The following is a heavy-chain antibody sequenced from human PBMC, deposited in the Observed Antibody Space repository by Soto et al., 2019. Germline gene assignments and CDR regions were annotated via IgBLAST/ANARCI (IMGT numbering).Heavy chain of an antibody. D-gene: IGHD3-22*01. CDR3: ARDALIVVRAFDI. J-gene: IGHJ3*02. CDR1: GFTFSSYG. CDR2: IWYDGSNK. Sequence: LRLSCAASGFTFSSYGMHWVRQAPGKGLEWVAVIWYDGSNKYYADSVEGRFTISRDNSKNTLYLQMNSLRAEDTAVYYCARDALIVVRAFDIWGQGTMVTVSS. V-gene: IGHV3-33*01.